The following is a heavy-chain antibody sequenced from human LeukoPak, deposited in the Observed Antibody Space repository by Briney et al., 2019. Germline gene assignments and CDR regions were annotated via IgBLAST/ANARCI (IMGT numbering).Heavy chain of an antibody. D-gene: IGHD2-2*01. CDR3: ARAKRYCSSTSCYYFDY. CDR2: IYYSGNT. CDR1: GGSIRNYY. V-gene: IGHV4-59*12. J-gene: IGHJ4*02. Sequence: SETLSLTCTVSGGSIRNYYWSWIRQPPGKGLEWIGYIYYSGNTNQNPSLKSRVTISVDTSKNQFSLKLSSVTAADTAVYYCARAKRYCSSTSCYYFDYWGQGTLVTVSS.